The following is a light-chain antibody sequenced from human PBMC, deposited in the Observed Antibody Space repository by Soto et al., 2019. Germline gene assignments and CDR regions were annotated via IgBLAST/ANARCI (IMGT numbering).Light chain of an antibody. J-gene: IGKJ4*01. CDR1: QSVSSTY. V-gene: IGKV3-20*01. CDR3: QQYGNSPLT. CDR2: GTS. Sequence: EIVLTQSPGTLSLSTGERVTLSCRASQSVSSTYLAWYQQTPGQAPRLLIYGTSRRATGIPDRFSGSGSGTDFTLTISRLEPEDFAVYYCQQYGNSPLTFGGGTKVEIK.